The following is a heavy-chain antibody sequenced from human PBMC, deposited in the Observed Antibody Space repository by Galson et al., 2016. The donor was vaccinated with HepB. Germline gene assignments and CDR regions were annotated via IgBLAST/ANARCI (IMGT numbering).Heavy chain of an antibody. Sequence: SLRLSCAASGFPFSRYWMHWVRQGPGKGLVWVSRINSHGSSTIYADSVRGRFTISRDNAKNMLYLEMNSLRAEDTALYYCVREDYGDDPVYYYYYGMDVWGQGTTVSVSS. V-gene: IGHV3-74*01. CDR3: VREDYGDDPVYYYYYGMDV. CDR2: INSHGSST. CDR1: GFPFSRYW. J-gene: IGHJ6*02. D-gene: IGHD4-17*01.